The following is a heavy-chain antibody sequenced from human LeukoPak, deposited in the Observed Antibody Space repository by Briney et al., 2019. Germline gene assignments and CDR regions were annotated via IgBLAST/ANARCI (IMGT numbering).Heavy chain of an antibody. D-gene: IGHD3-22*01. CDR3: ARVYYDSSGDSAFDI. V-gene: IGHV4-61*02. J-gene: IGHJ3*02. CDR2: IYTSGST. CDR1: GGSISSGSYY. Sequence: SQTLSLTCTVSGGSISSGSYYWSWIRQPAGKGLEWIGRIYTSGSTNYNPSLKSRVTISVDTSKNQFSLKLSSVTAADTAVYYCARVYYDSSGDSAFDIWGLGTMVTVSS.